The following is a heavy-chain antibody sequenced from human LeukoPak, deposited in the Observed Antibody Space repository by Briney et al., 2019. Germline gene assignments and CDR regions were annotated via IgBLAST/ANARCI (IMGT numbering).Heavy chain of an antibody. CDR3: AKSWGSGTYTFDH. Sequence: GGSLRLSCATTGFTFSAYAMSWVRQAPGKGLEWVSTITGGGDATYHADSVMGRFTISRDNSKNTLSLQMNSLRAEDTAVYYCAKSWGSGTYTFDHWGQGILVTVSS. CDR1: GFTFSAYA. J-gene: IGHJ4*02. V-gene: IGHV3-23*01. D-gene: IGHD3-10*01. CDR2: ITGGGDAT.